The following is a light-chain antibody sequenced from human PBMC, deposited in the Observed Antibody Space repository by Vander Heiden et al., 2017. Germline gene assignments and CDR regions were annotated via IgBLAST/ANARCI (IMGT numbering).Light chain of an antibody. CDR2: DAS. CDR3: QQRSNWPL. CDR1: QSVSSY. V-gene: IGKV3-11*01. J-gene: IGKJ4*01. Sequence: EIVLTQSPATLSLSPGERATLSCRASQSVSSYLAWYQQKPGQAPRLLFDDASNRATGIPARFSGSCSGTDFTLTISSLEPEDFAVYYCQQRSNWPLFGGGTKVEIK.